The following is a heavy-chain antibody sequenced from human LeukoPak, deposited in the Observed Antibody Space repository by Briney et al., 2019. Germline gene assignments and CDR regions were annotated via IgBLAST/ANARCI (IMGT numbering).Heavy chain of an antibody. V-gene: IGHV3-23*01. J-gene: IGHJ3*02. CDR2: TSGGGGDT. D-gene: IGHD3-10*01. CDR1: GFTFSNYA. CDR3: AKDTRYGSETFGAFDI. Sequence: PGGSLRPSCAASGFTFSNYAMSWVRQAPGKGLEWVSGTSGGGGDTSYADSVKGRFTISRDNSKNTLYLHMNSLRAEDTAVYYCAKDTRYGSETFGAFDIWGQGTMITVSS.